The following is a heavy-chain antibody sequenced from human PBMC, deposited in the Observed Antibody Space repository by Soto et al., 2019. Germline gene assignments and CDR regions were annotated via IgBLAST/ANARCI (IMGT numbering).Heavy chain of an antibody. Sequence: QVQLVQSGAEVKKPGASVKVSCKASGYTFTSYGISWVRQAPGQGLEWMGWISAYNGNTNYAQKLQGRVTMTTDTSTSTAYMELRSLRSDDTAVYYCARQDTMVRGVIMPYYYYYMDVWGKGTTVTLSS. J-gene: IGHJ6*03. V-gene: IGHV1-18*01. D-gene: IGHD3-10*01. CDR2: ISAYNGNT. CDR3: ARQDTMVRGVIMPYYYYYMDV. CDR1: GYTFTSYG.